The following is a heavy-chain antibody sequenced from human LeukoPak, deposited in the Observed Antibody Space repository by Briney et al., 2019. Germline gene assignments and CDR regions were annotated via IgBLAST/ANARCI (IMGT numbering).Heavy chain of an antibody. D-gene: IGHD3-16*02. V-gene: IGHV4-59*08. Sequence: SETLSLTCTVSGGSISSYYWSWIRQPPGKGLEWIGYIYYSGGTNYNPSLKSRVTISVDTSKNQFSLKLSSVTAADTAVYYCARQIGDDYVWGSYRFLAEFDYWGQGTLVTVSS. CDR3: ARQIGDDYVWGSYRFLAEFDY. CDR2: IYYSGGT. J-gene: IGHJ4*02. CDR1: GGSISSYY.